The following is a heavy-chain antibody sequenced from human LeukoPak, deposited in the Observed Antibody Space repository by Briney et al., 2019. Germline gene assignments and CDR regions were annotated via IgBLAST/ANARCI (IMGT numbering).Heavy chain of an antibody. CDR1: GDSINNYH. V-gene: IGHV4-59*01. CDR3: ARDTGPLGYCSSTSCSKTRNAFDI. D-gene: IGHD2-2*01. Sequence: SETLSLTCSVSGDSINNYHWNWIRQPPGKGLEWIGYIYYSGSTNYNPSLKSRVTISVDTSKNQFSLKLSSVTAADTAVYYCARDTGPLGYCSSTSCSKTRNAFDIWGQGTMVTVSS. J-gene: IGHJ3*02. CDR2: IYYSGST.